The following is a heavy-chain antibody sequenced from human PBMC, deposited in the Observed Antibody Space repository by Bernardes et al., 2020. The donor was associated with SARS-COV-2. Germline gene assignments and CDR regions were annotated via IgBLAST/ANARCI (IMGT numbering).Heavy chain of an antibody. Sequence: GGSLRLSCAVSGFIVSHNYMGWVRQAPGKRPDYVSVIYSGGYKYYADSVKGRFTLSTDDSKNTLYLQMNSLRDEDTAIYYCVKLGGGRFLEWFSNWGQGTLVTVSS. CDR2: IYSGGYK. CDR1: GFIVSHNY. D-gene: IGHD3-3*01. CDR3: VKLGGGRFLEWFSN. V-gene: IGHV3-53*01. J-gene: IGHJ4*02.